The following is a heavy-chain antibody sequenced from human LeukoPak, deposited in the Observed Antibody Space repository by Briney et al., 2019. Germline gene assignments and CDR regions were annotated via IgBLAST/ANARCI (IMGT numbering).Heavy chain of an antibody. CDR2: IVVGSGST. CDR3: AAGSYSGYDFSFDY. CDR1: GYTFTSSA. J-gene: IGHJ4*02. Sequence: SVTVSCTASGYTFTSSAMQWVRQARGQRLEWIGWIVVGSGSTNYAQKFQERVTITRDMSTSTAYMELSSLRSEDTAVYYCAAGSYSGYDFSFDYWGQGTLVTVSS. D-gene: IGHD5-12*01. V-gene: IGHV1-58*02.